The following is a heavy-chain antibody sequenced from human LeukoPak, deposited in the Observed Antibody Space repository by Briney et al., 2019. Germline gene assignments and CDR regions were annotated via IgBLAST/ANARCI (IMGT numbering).Heavy chain of an antibody. CDR3: AIKVPHYAFDI. J-gene: IGHJ3*02. Sequence: KTSETLSLTCNVSGASISSGGYYWSWIRQFPGKGPEWIGYIYYSGRPHYNPSLKSPVIISVDTSKNQFSLKLSSVTAADTAVYYCAIKVPHYAFDIWGQGTMVTVSS. CDR1: GASISSGGYY. V-gene: IGHV4-31*01. CDR2: IYYSGRP.